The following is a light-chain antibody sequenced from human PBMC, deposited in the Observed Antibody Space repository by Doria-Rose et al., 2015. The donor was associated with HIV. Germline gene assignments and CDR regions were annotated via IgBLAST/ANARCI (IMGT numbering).Light chain of an antibody. J-gene: IGKJ1*01. Sequence: TQSPGTLSLSPGERATLSCRASQSFSSTYLAWYQQKPGQAPSLLIYDRSTRATGIPDRFSASGSGTDFTLTINRLEPEDFAPYYCHQYGTSWTFGQGTKVEI. CDR2: DRS. CDR1: QSFSSTY. CDR3: HQYGTSWT. V-gene: IGKV3-20*01.